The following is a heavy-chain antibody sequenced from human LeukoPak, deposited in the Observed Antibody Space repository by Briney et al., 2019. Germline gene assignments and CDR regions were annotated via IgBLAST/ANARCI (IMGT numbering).Heavy chain of an antibody. CDR1: GFTFSSYA. Sequence: GGSLRLSCAAPGFTFSSYAMAWVRQAPGKGLEWVSAISGSGAYTYYADSVKGRFAIPRDSSKNTLYLQMNSLRAEDTAIYYCAKDIGPDYGDYLDYWGQGTLVTVSS. CDR2: ISGSGAYT. V-gene: IGHV3-23*01. J-gene: IGHJ4*02. D-gene: IGHD4-17*01. CDR3: AKDIGPDYGDYLDY.